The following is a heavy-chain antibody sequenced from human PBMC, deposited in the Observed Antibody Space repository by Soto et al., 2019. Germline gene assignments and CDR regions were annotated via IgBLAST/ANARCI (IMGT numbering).Heavy chain of an antibody. V-gene: IGHV1-69*01. D-gene: IGHD1-26*01. CDR2: FVPIVGTA. Sequence: QVQMGQSGAEVKKPGSSVKVSCKASGGTFSSYAINWVRQAPGQGLEWMGAFVPIVGTADYAEKFQGRVTITADESTNTAYMEQSSLTSDDTAVYYCAIGSTFSGEFEFWGQGTLVSVSS. CDR1: GGTFSSYA. CDR3: AIGSTFSGEFEF. J-gene: IGHJ4*02.